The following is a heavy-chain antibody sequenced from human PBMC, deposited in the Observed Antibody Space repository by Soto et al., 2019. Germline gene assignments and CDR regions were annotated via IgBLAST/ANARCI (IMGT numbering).Heavy chain of an antibody. CDR1: GYTFTSYG. J-gene: IGHJ5*02. CDR3: ARMGGMVRGVTSPYILVDP. CDR2: ISAYNGNT. D-gene: IGHD3-10*01. V-gene: IGHV1-18*01. Sequence: ASVKVSCKASGYTFTSYGISWVRQAPGQGLEWMGWISAYNGNTNYAQKLQGRVTMTTDTSTSTAYMELRSLRSDDTAVYYCARMGGMVRGVTSPYILVDPWGQGTLVTVSS.